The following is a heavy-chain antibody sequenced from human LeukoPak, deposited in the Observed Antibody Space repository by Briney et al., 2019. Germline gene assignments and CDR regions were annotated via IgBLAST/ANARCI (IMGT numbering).Heavy chain of an antibody. D-gene: IGHD4-17*01. Sequence: GGSLRLSCAASGFTCSSYGMHWVRQAPGKGLEWVAVISYDGSNKYYADSVKGRFTISRDNSKNTLYLQMNSLRAEDTAVYYCAKGDYGDGPPDYWGQGTLVTVSS. J-gene: IGHJ4*02. CDR3: AKGDYGDGPPDY. V-gene: IGHV3-30*18. CDR2: ISYDGSNK. CDR1: GFTCSSYG.